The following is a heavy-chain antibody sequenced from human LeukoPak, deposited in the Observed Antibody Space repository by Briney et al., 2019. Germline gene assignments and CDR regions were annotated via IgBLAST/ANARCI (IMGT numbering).Heavy chain of an antibody. CDR2: TRYDGSNK. CDR3: AKTKGYCSGGTCSYMDV. CDR1: GFTFSSYG. D-gene: IGHD2-15*01. J-gene: IGHJ6*03. V-gene: IGHV3-30*02. Sequence: GGSLRLSCAASGFTFSSYGMHWVRQAPGKGLEWVAFTRYDGSNKDYADSVKGRFTISRDNSKNTLYLQMNSLRAEDTAVYYCAKTKGYCSGGTCSYMDVWGKGTTVTVSS.